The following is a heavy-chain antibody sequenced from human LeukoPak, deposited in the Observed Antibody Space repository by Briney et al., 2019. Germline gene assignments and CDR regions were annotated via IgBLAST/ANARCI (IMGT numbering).Heavy chain of an antibody. CDR1: GFTFSSYA. Sequence: GRSLRLSCAASGFTFSSYATHWVRQAPGKGLEWVAVISYDGSNKYYADSVKGRFTISRDNSKNTLYLQMNSLRAEDTAVYYCARDKTFQYYFDYWGQGTLVTVSS. V-gene: IGHV3-30-3*01. J-gene: IGHJ4*02. CDR2: ISYDGSNK. CDR3: ARDKTFQYYFDY.